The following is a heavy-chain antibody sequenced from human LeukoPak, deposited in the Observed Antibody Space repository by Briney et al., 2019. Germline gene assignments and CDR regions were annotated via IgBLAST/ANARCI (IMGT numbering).Heavy chain of an antibody. Sequence: GGSLRLSCAASGFTFSSYGMHWVRQAPGKGLEWVAFIRYDGSNKYYADSVKGRFTISRDNSKNTLYLQMNSLRAEDTAVYYCAKDRSTVTFDIWGQGTMVTVSS. J-gene: IGHJ3*02. CDR2: IRYDGSNK. CDR3: AKDRSTVTFDI. CDR1: GFTFSSYG. D-gene: IGHD4-17*01. V-gene: IGHV3-30*02.